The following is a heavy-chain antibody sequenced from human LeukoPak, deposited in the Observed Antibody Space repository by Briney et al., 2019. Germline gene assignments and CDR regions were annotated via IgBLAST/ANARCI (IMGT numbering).Heavy chain of an antibody. CDR2: IYTSGST. J-gene: IGHJ4*02. V-gene: IGHV4-4*08. D-gene: IGHD3-10*01. CDR1: GGSFSGYY. Sequence: SETLSLTCAVYGGSFSGYYWSWIRQPPGKGLEWIGRIYTSGSTNYNPSLKSRVTISVDTSKNQFSLKLSSVTAADTAVYYCARGTAMVRGVIGDYFDYWGQGTLVTVSS. CDR3: ARGTAMVRGVIGDYFDY.